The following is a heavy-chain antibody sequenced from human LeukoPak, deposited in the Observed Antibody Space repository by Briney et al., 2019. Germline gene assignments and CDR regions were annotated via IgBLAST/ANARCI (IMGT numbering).Heavy chain of an antibody. V-gene: IGHV3-30*02. Sequence: GGSLRLSCAASGFTFSSYAMSWVRQAPGKGLEWVAFIRYDGSNKYYADSVKGRFTISRDNSKNTLYLQMNSLRAEDTAVYYCATPGGYYYDSSGYYLDYWGQGTLVTVSS. CDR2: IRYDGSNK. CDR3: ATPGGYYYDSSGYYLDY. CDR1: GFTFSSYA. J-gene: IGHJ4*02. D-gene: IGHD3-22*01.